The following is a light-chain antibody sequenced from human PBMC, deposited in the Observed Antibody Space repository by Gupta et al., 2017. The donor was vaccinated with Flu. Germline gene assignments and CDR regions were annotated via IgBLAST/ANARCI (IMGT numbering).Light chain of an antibody. Sequence: SYELTQPPSVSVSPGQTASITCSGDKLGAKYACWYQQKPGQSPVMVIYQDNNRPSGIPGRFSGSNSGNTATLTIRGTQAMDEADYYCQAWDSSTVVFGGGTRLTVL. J-gene: IGLJ3*02. V-gene: IGLV3-1*01. CDR2: QDN. CDR1: KLGAKY. CDR3: QAWDSSTVV.